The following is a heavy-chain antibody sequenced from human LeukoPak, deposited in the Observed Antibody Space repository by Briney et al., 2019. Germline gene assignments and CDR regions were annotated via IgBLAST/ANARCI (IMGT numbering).Heavy chain of an antibody. J-gene: IGHJ4*02. CDR1: GLTFSSYG. CDR3: AKDDSAYGSGSYCDY. CDR2: IRYDGSNK. V-gene: IGHV3-30*02. Sequence: TGGSLRLSCAASGLTFSSYGIHWVRQAPGKGLEWVAFIRYDGSNKYYADSVKGRSTISRDNSKNTLYLQMNSLRAEDTAVYYCAKDDSAYGSGSYCDYWGQGTLVTVSS. D-gene: IGHD3-10*01.